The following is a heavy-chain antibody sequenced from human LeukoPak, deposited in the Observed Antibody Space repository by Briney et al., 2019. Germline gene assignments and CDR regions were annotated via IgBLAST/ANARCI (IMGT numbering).Heavy chain of an antibody. CDR2: ISYDGSSK. J-gene: IGHJ6*02. CDR3: ARDTYDSIHGMDV. CDR1: GFTFNIYA. Sequence: GGSLRLSCAASGFTFNIYALHWVRQAPGKGLEWVARISYDGSSKYYADSVKGRFTISRDNSKNTLYLQMNSLRPEDTAMYYCARDTYDSIHGMDVWGQGTTVTVSS. D-gene: IGHD3-22*01. V-gene: IGHV3-30*04.